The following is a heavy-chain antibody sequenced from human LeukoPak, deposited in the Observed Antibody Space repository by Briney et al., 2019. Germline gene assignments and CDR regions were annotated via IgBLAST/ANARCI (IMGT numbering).Heavy chain of an antibody. CDR1: GFTFSGFA. Sequence: GGSLRLSCVGSGFTFSGFAMIWVRQAPGKGLEWVSSISTGSGNKYYADSVKGRFTISRDNSKNTLYLQMNSLRAEDTATYYCGRGRAVVGAAGPDHWGQGTLVTVSS. J-gene: IGHJ4*02. D-gene: IGHD2-15*01. CDR2: ISTGSGNK. CDR3: GRGRAVVGAAGPDH. V-gene: IGHV3-23*01.